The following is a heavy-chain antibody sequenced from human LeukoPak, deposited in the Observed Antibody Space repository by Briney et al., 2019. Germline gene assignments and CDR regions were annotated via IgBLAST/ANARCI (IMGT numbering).Heavy chain of an antibody. CDR3: ATRESGRSWDWFAP. V-gene: IGHV1-69*05. D-gene: IGHD3-10*01. CDR2: LTQFFRRT. CDR1: GGSFRTYP. Sequence: ASVKVSCKASGGSFRTYPISWVRQAPGQGLEWMGGLTQFFRRTNYTQKFQGRLTITTDESSSTAYMELSDLRSDDTAVYYCATRESGRSWDWFAPWGQGTLVTVSS. J-gene: IGHJ5*02.